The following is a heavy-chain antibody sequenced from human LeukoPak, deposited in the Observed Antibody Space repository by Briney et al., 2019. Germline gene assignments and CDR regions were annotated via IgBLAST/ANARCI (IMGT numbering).Heavy chain of an antibody. CDR1: GFIFRNYW. CDR3: ARDFAGDRDY. V-gene: IGHV3-74*01. CDR2: INPNGITA. J-gene: IGHJ4*02. D-gene: IGHD4-17*01. Sequence: GGSLRLSCAASGFIFRNYWMHWVRQAPGKGLVWVARINPNGITATYTDSVKGRFTISRDNAKKTLYLQMNSLRAEDTAVYYCARDFAGDRDYWGQGTLVTVSS.